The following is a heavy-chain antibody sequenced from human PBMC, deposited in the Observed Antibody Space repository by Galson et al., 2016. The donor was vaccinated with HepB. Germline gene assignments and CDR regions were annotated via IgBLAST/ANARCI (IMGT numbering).Heavy chain of an antibody. V-gene: IGHV3-23*01. CDR3: AKIAVTGTWYFDL. CDR1: GFTFSSNG. J-gene: IGHJ2*01. D-gene: IGHD6-19*01. Sequence: SLRLSCAASGFTFSSNGMSWVRQAPGKGLEWVSCISGSGTLTYYADSVKGRFTISRDNSKNTLNLQMNSLRAEDTAVYYCAKIAVTGTWYFDLWGQGALVTVSS. CDR2: ISGSGTLT.